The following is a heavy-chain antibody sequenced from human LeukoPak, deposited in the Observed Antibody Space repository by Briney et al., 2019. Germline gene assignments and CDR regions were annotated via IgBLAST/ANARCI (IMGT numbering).Heavy chain of an antibody. D-gene: IGHD4-11*01. V-gene: IGHV3-33*06. CDR1: KFTFSHYG. J-gene: IGHJ4*02. CDR2: IWSDGSNQ. Sequence: GGSLRLSCAASKFTFSHYGMHWVRQAPGKGLEWVAVIWSDGSNQYHADSVKGRFTISRDNSKNTVYLQMNSLRVEDTGVYYCAKDAQRGFDYSNSLEYWGQGILVSVSS. CDR3: AKDAQRGFDYSNSLEY.